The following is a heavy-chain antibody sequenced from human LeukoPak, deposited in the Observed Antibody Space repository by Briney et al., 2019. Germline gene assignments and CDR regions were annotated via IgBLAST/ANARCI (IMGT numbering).Heavy chain of an antibody. Sequence: SETLSLTCTVSGGSISSGSYYWSWIRQPAGKGLEWIGRIYTSGSTNYNPSLKSRVTISVDTSKNQFSLKLSSVTAADTAVYYCARETIAAAGTGGLDYWGQGTLVTVSS. CDR2: IYTSGST. J-gene: IGHJ4*02. V-gene: IGHV4-61*02. D-gene: IGHD6-13*01. CDR1: GGSISSGSYY. CDR3: ARETIAAAGTGGLDY.